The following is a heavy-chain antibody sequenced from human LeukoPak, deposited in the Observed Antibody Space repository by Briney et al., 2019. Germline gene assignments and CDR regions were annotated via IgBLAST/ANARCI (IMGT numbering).Heavy chain of an antibody. CDR1: GYSFTSYW. Sequence: GESLKISCKGSGYSFTSYWIGWVRQMPGKGLEWMGIIYPDDSDTRYSPSFQGQVTISADRSISTAYLQWSSLKASDTAMYYCATHVSTGIAVIDYRGQGTLVTVSS. V-gene: IGHV5-51*01. J-gene: IGHJ4*02. D-gene: IGHD6-19*01. CDR3: ATHVSTGIAVIDY. CDR2: IYPDDSDT.